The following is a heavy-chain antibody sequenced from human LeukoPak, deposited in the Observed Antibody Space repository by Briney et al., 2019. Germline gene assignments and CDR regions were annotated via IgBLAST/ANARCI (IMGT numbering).Heavy chain of an antibody. CDR3: ARGAGIVVVPAAIVEEFDP. D-gene: IGHD2-2*02. CDR1: GGTFSSYA. V-gene: IGHV1-69*04. J-gene: IGHJ5*02. CDR2: IIPILGIA. Sequence: GSSVKVSCKASGGTFSSYAISWVRQAPGQGLEWMGRIIPILGIANYAQKFQGRVTITADKSTSTAYMELSSLRSEDTAVYYCARGAGIVVVPAAIVEEFDPWGQGTLVTVSS.